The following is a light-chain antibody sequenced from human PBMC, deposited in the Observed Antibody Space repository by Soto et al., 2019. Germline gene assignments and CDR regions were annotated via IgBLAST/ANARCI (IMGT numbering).Light chain of an antibody. Sequence: QSVLTQPPSVSAASGQKVTISCSGSSSNIGNNYVSWYQQLPGTAPKLLIYDNNKRPAGIPDRFSGSKSGTSATLGITGLQTGYEADYYCGTWDSSLSAVVFGGGSKLTVL. J-gene: IGLJ2*01. CDR2: DNN. CDR3: GTWDSSLSAVV. V-gene: IGLV1-51*01. CDR1: SSNIGNNY.